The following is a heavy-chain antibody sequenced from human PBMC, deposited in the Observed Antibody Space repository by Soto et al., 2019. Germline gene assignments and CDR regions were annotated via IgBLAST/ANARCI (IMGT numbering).Heavy chain of an antibody. CDR1: GFTFSSYG. V-gene: IGHV3-30*03. D-gene: IGHD3-16*01. CDR3: AREMMPMRMGGISAMDV. Sequence: QVQLVESGGGVVQPGRSLRLSCEASGFTFSSYGMNWVRQAPGKGLEWVAVISYDGNNKYYADSVKGRFTISRDNSKKTMYLQMNSRRPEDTAVYYCAREMMPMRMGGISAMDVWGQGTTVTVSS. CDR2: ISYDGNNK. J-gene: IGHJ6*02.